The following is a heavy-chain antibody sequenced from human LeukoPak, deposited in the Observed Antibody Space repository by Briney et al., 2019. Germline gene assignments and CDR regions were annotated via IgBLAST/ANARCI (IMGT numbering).Heavy chain of an antibody. V-gene: IGHV3-23*01. CDR3: AKSFGPVIAAAGTGAD. CDR2: ISGSGVNT. D-gene: IGHD6-13*01. J-gene: IGHJ4*02. CDR1: GFTFSSYS. Sequence: GGSLRLSCAASGFTFSSYSMNWVRQAPGKGLEWVSAISGSGVNTDHADSVKGRFTISRDNSKNTLYLQMNSLRVEDAAVYYCAKSFGPVIAAAGTGADWGQGTLVTVSS.